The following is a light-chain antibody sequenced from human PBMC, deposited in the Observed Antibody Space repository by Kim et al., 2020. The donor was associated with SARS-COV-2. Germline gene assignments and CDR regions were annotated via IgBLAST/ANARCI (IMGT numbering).Light chain of an antibody. CDR3: SAWDSSLNAWV. CDR2: RNN. J-gene: IGLJ3*02. V-gene: IGLV10-54*01. Sequence: QTAPPACTGNSKNVGNEGAAWLQQHQGHPPNLLSYRNNTRPSGISERLSASRSGNTAALTITGLQPEDEADYYCSAWDSSLNAWVFGGGTQLTVL. CDR1: SKNVGNEG.